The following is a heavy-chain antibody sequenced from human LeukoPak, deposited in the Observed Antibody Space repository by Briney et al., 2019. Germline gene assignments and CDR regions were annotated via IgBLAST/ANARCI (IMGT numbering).Heavy chain of an antibody. J-gene: IGHJ4*02. D-gene: IGHD3-22*01. CDR3: AKGSATYYYDSSGYHPTGYFDY. CDR2: ISGSGGST. Sequence: GGPLRLSCAASGFTFSSYAMSWVRQAPGKGLEWVSAISGSGGSTYYADSVKGRFTISRDNSKNTLYLQMNSLRAEDTAVYYCAKGSATYYYDSSGYHPTGYFDYWGQGTLVTVSS. V-gene: IGHV3-23*01. CDR1: GFTFSSYA.